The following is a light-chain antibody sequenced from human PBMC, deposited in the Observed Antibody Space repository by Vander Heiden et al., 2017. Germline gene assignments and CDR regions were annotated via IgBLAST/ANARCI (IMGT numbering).Light chain of an antibody. J-gene: IGLJ2*01. V-gene: IGLV2-8*01. CDR2: EVS. CDR1: SSDVGGYNY. CDR3: SSYAGSNNEV. Sequence: QSALTQPPFASGSPGQSVTISCTGTSSDVGGYNYVSWYQQHPGKAPKLMIYEVSKRPSGVPDRFSGSKSGNTASLTVSGLQAEDEADYYCSSYAGSNNEVFGGGTKLTVL.